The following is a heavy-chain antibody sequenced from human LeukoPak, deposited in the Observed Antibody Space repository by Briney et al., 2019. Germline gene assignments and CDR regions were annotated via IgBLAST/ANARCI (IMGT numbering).Heavy chain of an antibody. Sequence: LETLSLTCAVYGGSFSGYSWTWIRQPPGKGLEWIGEMSHSGYPNYNPSLKSRVAISVDTSKNQFPLNLTSVTAADTAVYYCARLSFRCSGGSCYSDFDYWGQGTLVTVSS. CDR1: GGSFSGYS. V-gene: IGHV4-34*01. CDR3: ARLSFRCSGGSCYSDFDY. CDR2: MSHSGYP. D-gene: IGHD2-15*01. J-gene: IGHJ4*02.